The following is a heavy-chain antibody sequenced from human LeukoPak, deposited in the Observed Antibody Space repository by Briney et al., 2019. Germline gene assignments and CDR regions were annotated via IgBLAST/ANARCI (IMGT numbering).Heavy chain of an antibody. CDR2: IYSGGST. D-gene: IGHD3-10*01. Sequence: TGGSLRFSCAASRFTVSSSYMSWVRQAPGKGLEWVSVIYSGGSTYYADSVRGRFTISTHNSKNTLYLQMNSLTTEDTAVYYCASGGDSGTGLVFVYWGQGTRVTVSS. V-gene: IGHV3-53*04. J-gene: IGHJ4*02. CDR1: RFTVSSSY. CDR3: ASGGDSGTGLVFVY.